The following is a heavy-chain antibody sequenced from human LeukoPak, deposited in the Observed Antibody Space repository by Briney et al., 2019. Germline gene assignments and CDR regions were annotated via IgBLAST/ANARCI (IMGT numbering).Heavy chain of an antibody. V-gene: IGHV3-30*04. CDR1: GFTFSSYA. CDR3: ARDRVSVGTVTTPGY. CDR2: ISYDGSNK. Sequence: GGSLRLSCAASGFTFSSYAMHWVRQAPGKGLEWVAVISYDGSNKYYADSVKGRFTISRDNSKNTLYLQMNSLGAEDTAVYYCARDRVSVGTVTTPGYWGQGTLVTVSS. J-gene: IGHJ4*02. D-gene: IGHD4-17*01.